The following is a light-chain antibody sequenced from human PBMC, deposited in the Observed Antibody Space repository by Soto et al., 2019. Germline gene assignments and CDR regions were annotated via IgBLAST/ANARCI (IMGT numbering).Light chain of an antibody. CDR2: DAS. CDR1: QTISTW. CDR3: QQTYSGRT. V-gene: IGKV1-5*01. J-gene: IGKJ1*01. Sequence: DIQVTQSPPTLSASVGDRVTITCRASQTISTWMAWYQQKPGKAPKLLVYDASTLQSGVASRFSGGGSGTDFTLTIDRLQPEDFATYYCQQTYSGRTFGQGTKVDIK.